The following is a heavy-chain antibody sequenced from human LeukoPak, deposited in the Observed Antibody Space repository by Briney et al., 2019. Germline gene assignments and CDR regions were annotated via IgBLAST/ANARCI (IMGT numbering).Heavy chain of an antibody. J-gene: IGHJ4*02. Sequence: GRSLRLSCAASGFTFSSYDMHWVRQAPGKGLEWVAVISYDGSNKYYADSVKGRFTISRDNSKNTLYLQMNSLRAEDTAVYYCAKDTYGSGSYYYFDYWGQGTLVTVSS. CDR2: ISYDGSNK. CDR3: AKDTYGSGSYYYFDY. D-gene: IGHD3-10*01. V-gene: IGHV3-30*18. CDR1: GFTFSSYD.